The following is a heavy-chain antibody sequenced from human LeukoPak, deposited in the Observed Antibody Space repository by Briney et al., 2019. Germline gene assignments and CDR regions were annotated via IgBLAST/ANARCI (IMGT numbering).Heavy chain of an antibody. D-gene: IGHD1-1*01. Sequence: GASVKVSCKASGGTFSSYAITWVRQAPGQGLEWMGGIIPIFGTANYPQKFQGRVTITADEPTSTAYMELSSLRSEDTAVYYCARELERPIVYWGQGTLVTVSS. CDR2: IIPIFGTA. CDR1: GGTFSSYA. V-gene: IGHV1-69*13. CDR3: ARELERPIVY. J-gene: IGHJ4*02.